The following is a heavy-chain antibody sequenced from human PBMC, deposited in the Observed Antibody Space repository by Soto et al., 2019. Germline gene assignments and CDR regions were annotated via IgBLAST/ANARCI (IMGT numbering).Heavy chain of an antibody. CDR2: ISYDGSNK. CDR1: GFTFSTYG. V-gene: IGHV3-30*18. J-gene: IGHJ4*02. D-gene: IGHD6-19*01. CDR3: AKDRGAVANTVDY. Sequence: QVQLVESGGGVVQPGRSLRLSCAASGFTFSTYGMHWVRQAPGKGLEWVAVISYDGSNKYYADIVKGRFTISRDNSKNTLYLQMDSLRGEDTAVYYCAKDRGAVANTVDYWGQGTLVTVSS.